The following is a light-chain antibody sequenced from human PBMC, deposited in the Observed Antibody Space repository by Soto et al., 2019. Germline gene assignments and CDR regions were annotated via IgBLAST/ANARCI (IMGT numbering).Light chain of an antibody. CDR2: GAA. Sequence: EIVMTQSPATLSVSPGQRVTLSCRASQSVNTNLAWYQHIRGQAPRLLIYGAATRATGIPARFSGTGSGTEFTLTIGSLQSEDFAVYYCQQRSNWPLTFGGGTKVDIK. J-gene: IGKJ4*01. CDR3: QQRSNWPLT. V-gene: IGKV3-15*01. CDR1: QSVNTN.